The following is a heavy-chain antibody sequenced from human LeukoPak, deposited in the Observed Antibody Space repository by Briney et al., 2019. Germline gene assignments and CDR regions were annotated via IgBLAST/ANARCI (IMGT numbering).Heavy chain of an antibody. V-gene: IGHV3-23*01. CDR3: AKGKYSSGWYYNY. J-gene: IGHJ4*02. D-gene: IGHD6-19*01. CDR1: GFTFSGYA. Sequence: GGSLRLSCAASGFTFSGYAMSWVRQAPGKGLGWVSTISGSGGSTYYAHSVKGRFTIYRDNSKNTLYLQMNSLRAEDTAVYYCAKGKYSSGWYYNYWGQGTLVTVSS. CDR2: ISGSGGST.